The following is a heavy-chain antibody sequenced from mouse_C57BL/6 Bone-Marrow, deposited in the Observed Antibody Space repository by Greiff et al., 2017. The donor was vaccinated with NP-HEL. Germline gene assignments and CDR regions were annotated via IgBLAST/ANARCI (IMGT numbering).Heavy chain of an antibody. D-gene: IGHD4-1*01. CDR1: GFSLTSYG. Sequence: QVQLQQSGPGLVQPSQSLSITCTVSGFSLTSYGVHWVRQSPGKGLEWLGVIWSGGSTDYNAAFISRLSISKDNSKSQVFFKMNSLQADDTAIYYCARNWDGGDYFDYWGQGTTLTVSS. J-gene: IGHJ2*01. CDR3: ARNWDGGDYFDY. V-gene: IGHV2-2*01. CDR2: IWSGGST.